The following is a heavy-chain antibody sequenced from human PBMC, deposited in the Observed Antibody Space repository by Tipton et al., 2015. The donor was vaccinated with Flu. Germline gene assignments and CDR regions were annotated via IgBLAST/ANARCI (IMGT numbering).Heavy chain of an antibody. Sequence: VQLVQSGAEVKKPGESLKISCKGSGYSFTSYWIAWVRQMPGKGLEWMGSIYPGNSDTRYSPSFQGQVTISADKSISTAYLQWSSLKASDSAMYYCARPPRSGSFYSCFDDSGQGTLVTVSS. J-gene: IGHJ4*01. D-gene: IGHD2-15*01. CDR3: ARPPRSGSFYSCFDD. CDR2: IYPGNSDT. CDR1: GYSFTSYW. V-gene: IGHV5-51*03.